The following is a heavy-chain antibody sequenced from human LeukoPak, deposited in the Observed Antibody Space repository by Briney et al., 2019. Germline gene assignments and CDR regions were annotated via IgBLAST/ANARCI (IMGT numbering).Heavy chain of an antibody. J-gene: IGHJ4*02. CDR3: ARVSGIVGATDGDLDY. CDR1: GFTFSSYS. V-gene: IGHV3-48*02. Sequence: PGGSLRLSCAASGFTFSSYSMNWVRQAPGKGLEWVSYISSSSSTIYYADSVKGRFTISRDNAKNSPYLQMNSLRDEDTAVYYCARVSGIVGATDGDLDYWGQGTLVTVSS. D-gene: IGHD1-26*01. CDR2: ISSSSSTI.